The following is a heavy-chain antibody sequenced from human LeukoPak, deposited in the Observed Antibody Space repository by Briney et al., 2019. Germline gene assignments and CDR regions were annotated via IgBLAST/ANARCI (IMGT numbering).Heavy chain of an antibody. CDR2: ISSSSSYI. CDR1: GFTFSSYS. Sequence: PGGSLRLSCAASGFTFSSYSMNWVRQAPGKGLEWVSSISSSSSYIYYADSVKGRFTISRDNAKNSLYLQMNSLRAEDTAVYYCARGGLITYSGYIDYWGQGTLVTVSS. J-gene: IGHJ4*02. CDR3: ARGGLITYSGYIDY. V-gene: IGHV3-21*01. D-gene: IGHD5-12*01.